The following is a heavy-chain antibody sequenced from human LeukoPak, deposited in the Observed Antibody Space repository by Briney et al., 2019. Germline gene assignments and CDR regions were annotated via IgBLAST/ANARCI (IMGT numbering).Heavy chain of an antibody. Sequence: GRSLRLSCAASGFTFSSYAMTWVRQAPGKGLQWVSTISVSGENTYYADSVKGRFTISRDISKSTLYLQMNSLREEDTALYYCAKYGSGTYYNGLHWGQGTLVTVSS. CDR3: AKYGSGTYYNGLH. CDR2: ISVSGENT. CDR1: GFTFSSYA. D-gene: IGHD3-10*01. J-gene: IGHJ4*02. V-gene: IGHV3-23*01.